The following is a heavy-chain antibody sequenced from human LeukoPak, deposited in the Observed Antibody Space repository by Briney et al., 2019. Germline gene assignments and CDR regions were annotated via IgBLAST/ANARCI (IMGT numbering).Heavy chain of an antibody. D-gene: IGHD4-17*01. Sequence: SETLSLTCTVSGGSISSYYWSWIRQPPGKGLEWIGYIYYSGSTYYNPSLKSRVTISVDTSKNQFSLKLSSVTAADTAVYYCARAETVTFWFDPWGQGTLVTVSS. V-gene: IGHV4-59*12. J-gene: IGHJ5*02. CDR3: ARAETVTFWFDP. CDR1: GGSISSYY. CDR2: IYYSGST.